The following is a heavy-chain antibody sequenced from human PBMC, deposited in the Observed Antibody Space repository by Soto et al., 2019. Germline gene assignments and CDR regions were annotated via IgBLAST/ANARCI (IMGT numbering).Heavy chain of an antibody. CDR3: ARVRVIRGVIPSHFGL. CDR1: GGTFNSYG. J-gene: IGHJ4*02. CDR2: IIPLYGTV. Sequence: QDHLAQSGAEVKKPGSSVTVSCKASGGTFNSYGISWVRQAPGQGLDWMGVIIPLYGTVNYAQKFQGRVSITADKSTSTAYMDLSSLRSDDTAVDYWARVRVIRGVIPSHFGLWGQGTLVTISS. D-gene: IGHD3-10*01. V-gene: IGHV1-69*06.